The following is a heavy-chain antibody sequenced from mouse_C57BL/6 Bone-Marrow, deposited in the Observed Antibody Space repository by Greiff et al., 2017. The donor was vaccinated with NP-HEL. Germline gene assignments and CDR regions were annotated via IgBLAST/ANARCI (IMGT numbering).Heavy chain of an antibody. CDR2: INYDGSST. D-gene: IGHD1-1*01. CDR3: ARDNPYYYGSSYDYAMDY. Sequence: EVQLVESEGGLVQPGSSMKLSCTASGFTFSDYYMAWVRQVPEKGLEWVANINYDGSSTYYLDSLKSRFIISRDNAKNILYLQMSSLKSEDTATYYCARDNPYYYGSSYDYAMDYWGQGTSVTVSS. J-gene: IGHJ4*01. CDR1: GFTFSDYY. V-gene: IGHV5-16*01.